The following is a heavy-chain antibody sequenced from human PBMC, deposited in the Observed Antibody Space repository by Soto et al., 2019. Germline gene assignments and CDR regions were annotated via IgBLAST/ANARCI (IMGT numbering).Heavy chain of an antibody. CDR1: GGSISSYY. D-gene: IGHD6-13*01. Sequence: SGTLSLTCTVSGGSISSYYWSWIRQPPGKGLEWVGYIYFSGSTNYNPSLKSRVTISVDMSNNQFSLRLLSVAAADTAMYYCTRGRWQDAFDIWGQGTMVTVSS. J-gene: IGHJ3*02. CDR3: TRGRWQDAFDI. V-gene: IGHV4-59*01. CDR2: IYFSGST.